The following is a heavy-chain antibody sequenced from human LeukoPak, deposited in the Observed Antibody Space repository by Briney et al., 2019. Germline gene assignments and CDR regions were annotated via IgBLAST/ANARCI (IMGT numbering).Heavy chain of an antibody. CDR1: GFTFSSYA. D-gene: IGHD6-19*01. CDR2: ISGSGGST. V-gene: IGHV3-23*01. Sequence: GGSLRLSCAASGFTFSSYAMSWVRQAPGKGLEWVSAISGSGGSTYYADSVKGRFTISRDNSKNTLYLQMNSLRAEDTAVYYCAKDRVRGIAVAGTSDGYYFDYWGQGTLVTVSS. CDR3: AKDRVRGIAVAGTSDGYYFDY. J-gene: IGHJ4*02.